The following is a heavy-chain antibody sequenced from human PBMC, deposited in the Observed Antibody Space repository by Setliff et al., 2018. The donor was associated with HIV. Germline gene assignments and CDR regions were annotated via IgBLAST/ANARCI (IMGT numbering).Heavy chain of an antibody. CDR3: TREVLRFDY. J-gene: IGHJ4*02. V-gene: IGHV7-4-1*02. CDR2: INTDTGSP. Sequence: ASVKVSCKASGYTFTNFDINWVRQATGQGLEWLGWINTDTGSPTYAQGVTGHFVFSLDTSVSTAYLQISSLQAEDTAVYYCTREVLRFDYWGQGTLVTVSS. CDR1: GYTFTNFD. D-gene: IGHD4-17*01.